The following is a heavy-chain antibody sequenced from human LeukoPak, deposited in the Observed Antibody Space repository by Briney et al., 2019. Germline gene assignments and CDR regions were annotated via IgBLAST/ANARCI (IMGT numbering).Heavy chain of an antibody. CDR3: AKESACSGGSCYGYYFDY. V-gene: IGHV3-21*04. D-gene: IGHD2-15*01. CDR2: ISSSRSYI. J-gene: IGHJ4*02. CDR1: GFTFSSYS. Sequence: GGSLRLSCAASGFTFSSYSMNWVRQAPGKGLEWVSSISSSRSYIYYADSVKGRFTISRDNSKNTLYLQMNSLRAEDTAVYYCAKESACSGGSCYGYYFDYWGQGTLVTVSS.